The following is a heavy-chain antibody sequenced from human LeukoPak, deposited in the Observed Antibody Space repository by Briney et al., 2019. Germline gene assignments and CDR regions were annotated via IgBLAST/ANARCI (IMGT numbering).Heavy chain of an antibody. Sequence: PSETLSLTCTVSGGSISSYYWSWIRQPAGKGLEWIGRIYTSGSTNYNPSLKSRVTMSVDTSKNQFSLKLSSVTAADTAVYYCARDFGDSSSWYGRFDPWGQGTLVTVSS. CDR1: GGSISSYY. CDR3: ARDFGDSSSWYGRFDP. CDR2: IYTSGST. V-gene: IGHV4-4*07. J-gene: IGHJ5*02. D-gene: IGHD6-13*01.